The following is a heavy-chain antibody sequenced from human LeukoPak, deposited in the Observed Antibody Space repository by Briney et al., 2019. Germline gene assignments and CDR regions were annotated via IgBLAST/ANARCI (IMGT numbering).Heavy chain of an antibody. V-gene: IGHV4-34*01. Sequence: PGGSLRLSCAASGFTFSSYGMSWVRQPPGKGLEWIGEINHSGSTNYNPSLKSRVTISVDTSKNQFSLKLSSVTAADTAVYYCARHLRTSPRGYSGYEDWGQGTLVTVSS. D-gene: IGHD5-12*01. CDR3: ARHLRTSPRGYSGYED. J-gene: IGHJ4*02. CDR2: INHSGST. CDR1: GFTFSSYG.